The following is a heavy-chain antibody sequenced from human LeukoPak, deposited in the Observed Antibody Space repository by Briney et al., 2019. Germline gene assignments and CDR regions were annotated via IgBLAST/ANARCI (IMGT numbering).Heavy chain of an antibody. CDR2: INHSRDT. D-gene: IGHD6-13*01. CDR3: ARGGSAANRAPL. CDR1: GGSISSSSYY. Sequence: SETLSLTCTVSGGSISSSSYYWSWIRQPPGKGLEWIGEINHSRDTNYNPSLKSRVTISLDTSKNQFSLKLSSVTAADTAVYYCARGGSAANRAPLWGQGTLVTVSS. V-gene: IGHV4-39*07. J-gene: IGHJ4*02.